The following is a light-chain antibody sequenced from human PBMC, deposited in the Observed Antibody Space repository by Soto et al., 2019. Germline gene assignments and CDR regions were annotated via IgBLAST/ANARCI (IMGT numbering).Light chain of an antibody. CDR2: AAS. CDR3: RQYLTYPQT. J-gene: IGKJ4*01. CDR1: QNINSY. V-gene: IGKV1-8*01. Sequence: AIRMTQSPSSLSASTGDTITITCRASQNINSYLAWYQQKPGKAPKLLIYAASTLQGGVPSRFSGSGSGTDFTLTISGLQSEDFGTFYCRQYLTYPQTFGGGTKVEIK.